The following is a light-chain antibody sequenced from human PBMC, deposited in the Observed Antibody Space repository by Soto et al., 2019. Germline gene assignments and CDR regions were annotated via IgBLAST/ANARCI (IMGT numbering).Light chain of an antibody. CDR3: QQSYSTPLT. Sequence: DIQMTQSPSSLSASVGDRVTITCRASQSISSYLNWYQQKPGKAPQLLIYAASSLRSGVPSRFSGSGSGTDFTLTISSLQPEDFATYYCQQSYSTPLTFGGGTKVEIK. V-gene: IGKV1-39*01. CDR1: QSISSY. CDR2: AAS. J-gene: IGKJ4*01.